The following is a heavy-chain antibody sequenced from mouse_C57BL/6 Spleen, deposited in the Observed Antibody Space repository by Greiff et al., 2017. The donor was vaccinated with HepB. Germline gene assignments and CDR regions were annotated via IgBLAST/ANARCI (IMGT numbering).Heavy chain of an antibody. V-gene: IGHV1-7*01. Sequence: QVQLKQSGAELAKPGASVKLSCKASGYTFTSYWMHWVKQRPGQGLEWIGYINPSSGYTKYNQKFKDKATLTADKSSSTAYMQLGSLTYEDSAVYYCASPYYGSSYDAMDYWGQGTSVTVSS. CDR1: GYTFTSYW. CDR3: ASPYYGSSYDAMDY. J-gene: IGHJ4*01. D-gene: IGHD1-1*01. CDR2: INPSSGYT.